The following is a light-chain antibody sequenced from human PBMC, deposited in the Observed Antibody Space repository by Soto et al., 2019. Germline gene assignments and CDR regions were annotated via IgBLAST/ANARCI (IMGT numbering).Light chain of an antibody. CDR1: SSVVDTYNY. CDR3: CSYAGSSTYV. CDR2: DVS. V-gene: IGLV2-14*03. J-gene: IGLJ1*01. Sequence: QSVLTQPASVSGSPGQSITISCSGISSVVDTYNYVSWYQLHPGKAPKVVIYDVSSRPSGVSNRFSGSRSGNTASLTISGLQAEDEADYYCCSYAGSSTYVFGTGTKVTVL.